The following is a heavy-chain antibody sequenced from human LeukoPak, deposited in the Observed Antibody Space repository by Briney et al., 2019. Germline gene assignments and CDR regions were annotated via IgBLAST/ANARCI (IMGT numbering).Heavy chain of an antibody. CDR1: SGSITNYY. Sequence: SSETLSLTCTVSSGSITNYYWSWIRQPPGKGLEWIGFIYYSGNTNYDPSLKSRVTISVDTSKNQFSLKLSSMTAADTAVYYCARGALLWFGDRMEYYFDYWGQGTLLTVSS. CDR3: ARGALLWFGDRMEYYFDY. D-gene: IGHD3-10*01. J-gene: IGHJ4*02. V-gene: IGHV4-59*01. CDR2: IYYSGNT.